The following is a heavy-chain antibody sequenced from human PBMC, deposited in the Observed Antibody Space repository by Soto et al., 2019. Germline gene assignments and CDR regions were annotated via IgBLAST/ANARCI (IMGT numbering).Heavy chain of an antibody. CDR2: IYTTGSA. V-gene: IGHV4-4*07. CDR3: ARDDYYDSSNWFDP. J-gene: IGHJ5*02. D-gene: IGHD3-22*01. CDR1: GVSIKTYY. Sequence: QVQLQESGPGLVKPSETLSLTCAVSGVSIKTYYWSWIRKTAGKGLEWIGRIYTTGSANHNPSLKSRVTMSVDTSKNQVSLKLTSVTAADAGVYYCARDDYYDSSNWFDPWGQGILVTVSS.